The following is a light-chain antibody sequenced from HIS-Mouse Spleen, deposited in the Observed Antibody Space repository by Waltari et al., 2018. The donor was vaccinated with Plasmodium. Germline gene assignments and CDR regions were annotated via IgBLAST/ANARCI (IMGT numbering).Light chain of an antibody. V-gene: IGKV3-15*01. J-gene: IGKJ1*01. CDR1: QSVSSN. Sequence: EIVMTQSPPTLSVFPGERATLPCRASQSVSSNLAWYQQKPGQAPRPLIYGASTRATGIPARFSGSGSGTEFTLTISSMQSEDFAVYYCQQYNNWPRTFGQGTKVEIK. CDR3: QQYNNWPRT. CDR2: GAS.